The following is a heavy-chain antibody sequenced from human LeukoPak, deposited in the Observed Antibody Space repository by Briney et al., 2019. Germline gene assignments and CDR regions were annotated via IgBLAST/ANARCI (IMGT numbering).Heavy chain of an antibody. Sequence: PSETLSLTCAVSGGSIITSSYYWSWTRQPPGKGLEWIGEINHSGSTNYNPSLKSRVTISVDTSKNQFSLKLSSVTAADTAVYYCARRLIIAAAGFDYWGQGTLVTVSS. CDR1: GGSIITSSYY. CDR2: INHSGST. J-gene: IGHJ4*02. D-gene: IGHD6-13*01. V-gene: IGHV4-39*07. CDR3: ARRLIIAAAGFDY.